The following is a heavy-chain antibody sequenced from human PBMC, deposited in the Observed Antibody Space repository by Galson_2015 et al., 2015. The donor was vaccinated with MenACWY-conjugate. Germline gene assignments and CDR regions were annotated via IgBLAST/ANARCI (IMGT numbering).Heavy chain of an antibody. CDR1: GFPFSTYA. Sequence: SLRLSCAASGFPFSTYALHWVRQAPGKGLERVAIISNDGNNKYYADSVKGRFTISRDNSGNTVGLQMNSLRPEDTAVYYCARGIRRTAISAAGYFDYWGQGTRVTVSS. CDR3: ARGIRRTAISAAGYFDY. D-gene: IGHD6-13*01. CDR2: ISNDGNNK. V-gene: IGHV3-30*04. J-gene: IGHJ4*02.